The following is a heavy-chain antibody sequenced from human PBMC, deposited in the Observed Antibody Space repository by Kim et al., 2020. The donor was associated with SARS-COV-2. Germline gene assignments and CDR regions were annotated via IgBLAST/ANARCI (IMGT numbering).Heavy chain of an antibody. V-gene: IGHV3-66*01. J-gene: IGHJ4*02. CDR1: GFTVSSNF. CDR3: AKEAARYNYGTIDY. Sequence: GGSLRLSCAVSGFTVSSNFMSWVRQAPGKGLEWVSMIYRGDSTYYADSVKGRFTISRDNSKNTLYLQMNSLRAEDTAIYYCAKEAARYNYGTIDYWGQG. D-gene: IGHD5-18*01. CDR2: IYRGDST.